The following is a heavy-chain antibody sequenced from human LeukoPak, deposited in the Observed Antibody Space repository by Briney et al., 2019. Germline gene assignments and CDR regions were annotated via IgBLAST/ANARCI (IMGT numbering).Heavy chain of an antibody. Sequence: SQTLSLTCTVSGGSISSGSYYWGWIRQPPGKGLEWIGNMYYTGNTYYNPSLKSRVTISGDTSKNHFSLRLNSVTAADTAVYYCARVLGLLWFGESRIDHWGQGTLVTVSS. CDR3: ARVLGLLWFGESRIDH. CDR2: MYYTGNT. J-gene: IGHJ4*02. V-gene: IGHV4-39*02. D-gene: IGHD3-10*01. CDR1: GGSISSGSYY.